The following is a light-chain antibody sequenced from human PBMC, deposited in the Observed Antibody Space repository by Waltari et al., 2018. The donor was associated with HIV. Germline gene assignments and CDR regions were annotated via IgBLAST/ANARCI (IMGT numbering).Light chain of an antibody. CDR3: SSYISSASPE. Sequence: QSALTQPASVSGSPGQSITISCTGPGDLRHYYPVSWYQHHPGNAPKVIIYEVSNRPSGVSSRFSGSISGNTASLTISGLQAEDEADYFCSSYISSASPEFGGGTKVTVL. CDR1: GDLRHYYP. V-gene: IGLV2-14*01. CDR2: EVS. J-gene: IGLJ3*02.